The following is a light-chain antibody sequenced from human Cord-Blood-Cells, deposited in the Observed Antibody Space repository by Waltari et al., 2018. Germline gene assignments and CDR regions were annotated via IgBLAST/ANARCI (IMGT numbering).Light chain of an antibody. CDR2: DVS. CDR1: SSDVGGYNY. J-gene: IGLJ1*01. V-gene: IGLV2-14*03. CDR3: SSYTSSSTLV. Sequence: QSALTQPASVSRSPGQSITISCTGTSSDVGGYNYVSWYQQHPAQAPKLMIYDVSNRPAGVSNRFPGSKSGNTASLTISGLQAEDEADYYCSSYTSSSTLVFGTGTKVTVL.